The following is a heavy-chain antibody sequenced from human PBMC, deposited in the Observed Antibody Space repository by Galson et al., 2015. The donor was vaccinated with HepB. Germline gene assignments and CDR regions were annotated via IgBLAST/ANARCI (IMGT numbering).Heavy chain of an antibody. V-gene: IGHV3-49*03. J-gene: IGHJ4*02. D-gene: IGHD3-22*01. CDR3: TRDKIGRGHYYDSSGYYYFDY. CDR2: IRSKAYGGTT. Sequence: SLRLSCAASGFTFGDYAMSWFRQAPGKGLEWVGFIRSKAYGGTTEYAASVKGRFTISRDDSKSIAYLQMNSLKTEDTAVYYCTRDKIGRGHYYDSSGYYYFDYWGQGTLVTVSS. CDR1: GFTFGDYA.